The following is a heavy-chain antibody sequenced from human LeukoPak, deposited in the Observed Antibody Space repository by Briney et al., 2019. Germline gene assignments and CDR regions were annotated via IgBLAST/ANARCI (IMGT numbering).Heavy chain of an antibody. CDR3: AASSGWWCFDY. Sequence: GGSLRLSCAASGFTFSSYAMSWVRQAPGKGLEWVSAISGSGGSTYYADSVKGRFTISRDNSKNTLYLQMNSLGAEDTAVYYCAASSGWWCFDYWGQGTLVTVSS. CDR2: ISGSGGST. CDR1: GFTFSSYA. V-gene: IGHV3-23*01. D-gene: IGHD6-19*01. J-gene: IGHJ4*02.